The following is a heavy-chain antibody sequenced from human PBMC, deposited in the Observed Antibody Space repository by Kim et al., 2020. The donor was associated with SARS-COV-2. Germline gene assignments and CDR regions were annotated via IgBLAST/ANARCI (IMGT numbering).Heavy chain of an antibody. V-gene: IGHV1-18*01. Sequence: ASVKVSCKASGYTFTSYGISWVRQAPGQGLEWMGWISAYNGNTNYAQKLQGRVTMTTDTSTSTAYMELRSLRSDDTAVYYCARDRVPYTIFGVVIMGYWGQGTLVTVSS. CDR1: GYTFTSYG. D-gene: IGHD3-3*01. J-gene: IGHJ4*02. CDR3: ARDRVPYTIFGVVIMGY. CDR2: ISAYNGNT.